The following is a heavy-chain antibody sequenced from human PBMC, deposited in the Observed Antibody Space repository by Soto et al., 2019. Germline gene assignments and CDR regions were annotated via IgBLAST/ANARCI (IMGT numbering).Heavy chain of an antibody. J-gene: IGHJ6*02. CDR3: ARALYSSFPRYYYYGMDV. CDR2: IYYSGST. CDR1: GGSISSGDYY. Sequence: SETLSLTCTVSGGSISSGDYYWSWIRQPPGKGLEWIGYIYYSGSTYYNPSLKSRVTISVDTSKSQFSLKLSSVTAADTAVYYCARALYSSFPRYYYYGMDVWGQGTTVTVSS. D-gene: IGHD4-4*01. V-gene: IGHV4-30-4*01.